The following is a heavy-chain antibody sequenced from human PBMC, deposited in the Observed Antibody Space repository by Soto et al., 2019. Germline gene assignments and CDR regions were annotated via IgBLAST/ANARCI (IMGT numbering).Heavy chain of an antibody. V-gene: IGHV4-34*01. J-gene: IGHJ5*02. D-gene: IGHD3-3*01. Sequence: PSETLSLTCAVYGGSFSGYYWSWIRQPPGKGLEWIGEINHSGSTNYNPSLKSRVTISVDTSKNQFSLKLSSVTAADTAVYYCARGQDSLRFSKRRGTSNWFDPWGQGTLVTVSS. CDR2: INHSGST. CDR1: GGSFSGYY. CDR3: ARGQDSLRFSKRRGTSNWFDP.